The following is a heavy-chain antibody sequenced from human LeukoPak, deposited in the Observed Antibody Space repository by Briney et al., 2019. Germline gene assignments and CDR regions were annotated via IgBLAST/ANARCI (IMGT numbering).Heavy chain of an antibody. D-gene: IGHD1-26*01. V-gene: IGHV4-59*01. CDR2: IYYSGST. CDR3: ARGSSIVGATLPFDY. J-gene: IGHJ4*02. Sequence: SETLSLTCTVSGGSISTFYWSWIRQPPGKGLEWIGYIYYSGSTNYNPSLKSRLTISVDTSKNQFSLKLSSVTAADTAVYYCARGSSIVGATLPFDYWGQGTLVTVSS. CDR1: GGSISTFY.